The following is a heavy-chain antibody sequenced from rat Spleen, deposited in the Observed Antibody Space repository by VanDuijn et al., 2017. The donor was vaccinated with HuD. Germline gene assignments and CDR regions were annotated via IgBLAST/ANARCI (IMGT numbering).Heavy chain of an antibody. V-gene: IGHV5-27*01. Sequence: EVQLVESGGGLVQPKESLKISCAASGFTFSNAAMYWVRQAPTKGLEWVAYISTGGGSTYYRDSVKGRFTISRDNAKSTLYLQMDSLRSEDTATYYCTTEGQYWGQGVMVTVSS. J-gene: IGHJ2*01. CDR1: GFTFSNAA. CDR2: ISTGGGST. CDR3: TTEGQY.